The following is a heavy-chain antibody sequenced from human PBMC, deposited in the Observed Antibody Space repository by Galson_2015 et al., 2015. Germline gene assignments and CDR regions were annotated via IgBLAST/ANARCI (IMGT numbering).Heavy chain of an antibody. CDR1: RFVLTTYN. V-gene: IGHV3-33*01. Sequence: SLRLSCAASRFVLTTYNMHWVRQAPGKGLGWVAVLWYDGYDEYYADSVKGRFIVSRDKIKNTLNLQMNNLRAEDTAIYFCAREKVVISDSQEKHLDTWGQGTLVTVSS. J-gene: IGHJ5*02. CDR2: LWYDGYDE. CDR3: AREKVVISDSQEKHLDT. D-gene: IGHD3-16*02.